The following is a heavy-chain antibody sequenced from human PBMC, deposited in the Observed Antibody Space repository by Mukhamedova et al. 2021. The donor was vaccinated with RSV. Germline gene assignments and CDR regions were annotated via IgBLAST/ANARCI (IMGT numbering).Heavy chain of an antibody. D-gene: IGHD2-2*01. V-gene: IGHV1-69*01. CDR3: ARDLLQYQLRPWLDP. Sequence: APGQGLEWMGGIIPIFGTANYAQKFQGRVTITADESTSTAYMELSSLRSEDTAVYYCARDLLQYQLRPWLDPWG. CDR2: IIPIFGTA. J-gene: IGHJ5*02.